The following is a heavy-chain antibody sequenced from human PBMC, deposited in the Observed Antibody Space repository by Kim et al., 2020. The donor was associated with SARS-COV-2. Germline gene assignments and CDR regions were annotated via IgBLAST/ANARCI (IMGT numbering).Heavy chain of an antibody. D-gene: IGHD5-18*01. J-gene: IGHJ4*02. CDR3: ARDHSYVVPHLNYFDY. Sequence: GGSLRLSCAASGFTFSSYAMHWVRQAPGKGLEWVAVISYDGSNKYYADSVKGRFTISRDNSKNTLYLQMNSLRAEDTAVYYCARDHSYVVPHLNYFDYWGQGTLVTVSS. V-gene: IGHV3-30*04. CDR2: ISYDGSNK. CDR1: GFTFSSYA.